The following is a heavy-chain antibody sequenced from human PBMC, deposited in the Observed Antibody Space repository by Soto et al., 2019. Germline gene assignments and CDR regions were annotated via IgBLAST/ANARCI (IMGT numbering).Heavy chain of an antibody. J-gene: IGHJ4*02. D-gene: IGHD6-13*01. CDR2: IIPYYNTL. V-gene: IGHV1-69*01. CDR3: ASGASRWSPYFFDS. Sequence: QAQVVQSGAEVRKLGSSVKLSCKASEGTFNSYAIAWVRQAPGQGLEWMGGIIPYYNTLNYAQKFQDRVTITADDSTNTVYMELSSLRSDDTAVYFCASGASRWSPYFFDSWAQGTLVTVSS. CDR1: EGTFNSYA.